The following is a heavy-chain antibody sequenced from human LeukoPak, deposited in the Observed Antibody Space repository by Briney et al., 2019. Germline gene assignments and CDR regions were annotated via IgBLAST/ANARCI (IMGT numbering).Heavy chain of an antibody. D-gene: IGHD5-18*01. Sequence: ASVKVSCKASGYTFTSYDINWVRQATGQGLEWMGWMNPNSDNTGYAQKFQGRVTMTRNTSISTAYMELRSLRSEDTAVYYCARGRGYSDGYLDYWGQGTLVTVSS. CDR2: MNPNSDNT. J-gene: IGHJ4*02. V-gene: IGHV1-8*01. CDR3: ARGRGYSDGYLDY. CDR1: GYTFTSYD.